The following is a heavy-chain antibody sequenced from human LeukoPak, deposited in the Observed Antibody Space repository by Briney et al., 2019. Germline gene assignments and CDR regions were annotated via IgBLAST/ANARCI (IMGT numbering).Heavy chain of an antibody. D-gene: IGHD3-3*01. CDR3: ARVRRGYDFWSGYFVFDY. V-gene: IGHV5-51*01. J-gene: IGHJ4*02. CDR2: IYPGDSDT. Sequence: GESLKISCKGSGYSFTSYWIGWVRQMPGKGLEWMGIIYPGDSDTRYSPHFQGNVTISTDKSISTAYLQWSSLKASDTAMYYCARVRRGYDFWSGYFVFDYWGQGTLVTVSS. CDR1: GYSFTSYW.